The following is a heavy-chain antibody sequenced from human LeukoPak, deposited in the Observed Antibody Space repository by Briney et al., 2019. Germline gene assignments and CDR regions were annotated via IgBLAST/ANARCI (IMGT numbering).Heavy chain of an antibody. CDR3: ARDGPIYGSGSSSHYYYYYYMDV. Sequence: ASVKVSCKASGYTFTSYDINWVRQATGQGLEWMGWMNPNSGNTGYAQKFQGRVTMTRNTSISTAYMELSRLRSDDTAVYYCARDGPIYGSGSSSHYYYYYYMDVWGKGTTVTVSS. J-gene: IGHJ6*03. CDR2: MNPNSGNT. CDR1: GYTFTSYD. D-gene: IGHD3-10*01. V-gene: IGHV1-8*01.